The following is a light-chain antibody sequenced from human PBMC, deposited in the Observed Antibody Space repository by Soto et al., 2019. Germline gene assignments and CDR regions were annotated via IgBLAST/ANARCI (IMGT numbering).Light chain of an antibody. CDR1: QRVSSN. V-gene: IGKV3D-15*01. CDR2: GAS. J-gene: IGKJ1*01. Sequence: EIVMTQSPVNLSVSPGERATLSCRASQRVSSNVAWYQQKPGQAPRLLIYGASSRATGIPDRFSGSGSGTEFTLTISSLQPDDFATYYCQHYNSYSEAFGQGTKVDIK. CDR3: QHYNSYSEA.